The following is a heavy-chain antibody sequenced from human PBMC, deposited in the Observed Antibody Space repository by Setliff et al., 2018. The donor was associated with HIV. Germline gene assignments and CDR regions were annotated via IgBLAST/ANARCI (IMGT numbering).Heavy chain of an antibody. CDR3: AKDGGRGEDYYYYMDV. Sequence: GGSLRLSCAASGFTFSRYGMNWVRQAPGKGLEWVSTISDSDNSTYYADSVMGRFTISRDNSKNTLYLQMNSLRTEDTALYYCAKDGGRGEDYYYYMDVWGKGTTVTVSS. V-gene: IGHV3-23*01. J-gene: IGHJ6*03. CDR1: GFTFSRYG. D-gene: IGHD3-16*01. CDR2: ISDSDNST.